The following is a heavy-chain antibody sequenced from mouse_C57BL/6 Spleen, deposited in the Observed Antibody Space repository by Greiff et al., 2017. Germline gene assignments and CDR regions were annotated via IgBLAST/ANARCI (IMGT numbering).Heavy chain of an antibody. J-gene: IGHJ4*01. V-gene: IGHV1-54*01. Sequence: VQLQQSGAELVRPGTSVKVSCKASGYAFTNYLIEWVKQRPGQGLEWIGVINPGSGGTNYNEKFKGKATLTADKSSSTAYMQLSSQTSEDSAVYFCARSEDGYSYYYAMDYWGQGTSVTVSS. D-gene: IGHD2-3*01. CDR1: GYAFTNYL. CDR2: INPGSGGT. CDR3: ARSEDGYSYYYAMDY.